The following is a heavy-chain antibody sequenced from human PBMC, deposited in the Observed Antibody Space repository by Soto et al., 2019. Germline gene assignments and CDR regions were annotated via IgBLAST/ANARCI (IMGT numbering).Heavy chain of an antibody. CDR1: GFTFSDYA. Sequence: QVDLVESGGGVVQPGRSLRLSCAASGFTFSDYAVHWVRQAPGKGLEWVAVIPFDGSNKYYADSVKGRFTISRDNSKNTLYLQMNSLRAEDTAVYYCARDRSKRAVAGTDYWGQGTLVTVSS. CDR2: IPFDGSNK. D-gene: IGHD6-19*01. V-gene: IGHV3-30*04. CDR3: ARDRSKRAVAGTDY. J-gene: IGHJ4*02.